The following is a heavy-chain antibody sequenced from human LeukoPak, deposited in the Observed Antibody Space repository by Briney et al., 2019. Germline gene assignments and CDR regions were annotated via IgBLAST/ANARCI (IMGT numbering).Heavy chain of an antibody. V-gene: IGHV3-23*01. CDR1: GITLSNYG. J-gene: IGHJ4*02. CDR2: ISDSGGTT. Sequence: VGSLRLSCAVSGITLSNYGMSWVRQAPGKGLEWVAGISDSGGTTNYADSVRGRFTVSRDNPKNTLYLQMNSLRAEDTAVYFCAKRGVVIRVILVGFHKQAYYFESWGQGVLVTVSS. D-gene: IGHD3-22*01. CDR3: AKRGVVIRVILVGFHKQAYYFES.